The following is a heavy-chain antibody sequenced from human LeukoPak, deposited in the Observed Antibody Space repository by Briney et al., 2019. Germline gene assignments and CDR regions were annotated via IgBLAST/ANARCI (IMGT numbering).Heavy chain of an antibody. CDR2: IYYSGST. V-gene: IGHV4-30-4*08. J-gene: IGHJ4*02. Sequence: SETLSLTCTVPGGSISSGDYYWSWTRQPPGKGLEWIGYIYYSGSTYYNPSLKSRVTISVDTSKNQFSLKLSSVTAADTAVYYCARGGLLLQGYFDYWGQGTLVTVSS. CDR3: ARGGLLLQGYFDY. CDR1: GGSISSGDYY.